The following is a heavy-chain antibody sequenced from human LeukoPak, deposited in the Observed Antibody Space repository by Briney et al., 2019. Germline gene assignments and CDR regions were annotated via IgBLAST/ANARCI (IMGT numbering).Heavy chain of an antibody. CDR2: ISDSGGST. CDR3: AKLLNDYGDYYFDY. D-gene: IGHD4-17*01. CDR1: GFTFSTYA. V-gene: IGHV3-23*01. J-gene: IGHJ4*02. Sequence: GGSLRLSCAASGFTFSTYAMSWVRQALGKGLEWVSAISDSGGSTYYAESVKGRFTVSRDNSKNMLYMQMNNLRAEDTAVYYCAKLLNDYGDYYFDYWGQGTLVTVSS.